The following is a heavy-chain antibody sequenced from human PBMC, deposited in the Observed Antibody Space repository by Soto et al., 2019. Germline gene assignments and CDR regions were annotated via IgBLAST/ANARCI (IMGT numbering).Heavy chain of an antibody. V-gene: IGHV1-69*01. CDR1: GGTFISYV. CDR3: ARWPTVSRPTYGMDV. CDR2: IIPMFNIT. Sequence: QGLLVQSGAQVKNPVSSVKVSCKASGGTFISYVYNWVRQAPGQGLEWMGGIIPMFNITNFAQKFQGRITITADESTTTAYMELSSLRSEDTAVDYCARWPTVSRPTYGMDVWGQGNTVTVSS. J-gene: IGHJ6*02. D-gene: IGHD4-4*01.